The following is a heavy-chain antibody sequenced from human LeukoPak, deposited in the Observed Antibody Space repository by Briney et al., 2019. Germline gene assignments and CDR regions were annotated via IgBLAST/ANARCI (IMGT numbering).Heavy chain of an antibody. CDR3: ASFLRAPEEGAFDI. J-gene: IGHJ3*02. CDR2: IIPIFGTA. V-gene: IGHV1-69*05. CDR1: GGTFSSYA. Sequence: GASVKVSCKASGGTFSSYAISWVRQAPRQGLEWMGGIIPIFGTANYAQKFQGRVTITTDESTSTAYMELSSLRSEDTAVYYCASFLRAPEEGAFDIWGQGTMVTVSS. D-gene: IGHD3-16*01.